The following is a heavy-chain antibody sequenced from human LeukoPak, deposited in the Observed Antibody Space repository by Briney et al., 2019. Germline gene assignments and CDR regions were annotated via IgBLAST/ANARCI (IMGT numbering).Heavy chain of an antibody. Sequence: ASVTVSSTASGYRLTSYYMHWGRQAPGQGLEWMGIINPTGDTTNFAQTFQGRVTMTSDTSTSTVYMELSSLRSEDTAVYYCARVVSGQQLGYWGQGTLVTVSS. CDR1: GYRLTSYY. V-gene: IGHV1-46*01. CDR3: ARVVSGQQLGY. CDR2: INPTGDTT. J-gene: IGHJ4*02. D-gene: IGHD3-16*01.